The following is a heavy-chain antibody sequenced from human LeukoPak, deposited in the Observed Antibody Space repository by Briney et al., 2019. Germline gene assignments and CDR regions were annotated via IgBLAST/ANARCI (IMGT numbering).Heavy chain of an antibody. D-gene: IGHD2-2*02. CDR1: GGTFSSYA. J-gene: IGHJ4*02. CDR2: IIPIFGTA. CDR3: ARTLGYCSSTSCSTLDY. V-gene: IGHV1-69*06. Sequence: SVKVSCKASGGTFSSYAISWVRQAPGQGLEWMGGIIPIFGTANYAQKFQGRVTITADKSTSTAYMELSSLRSEDTAVYYCARTLGYCSSTSCSTLDYWGQGTLVTVSS.